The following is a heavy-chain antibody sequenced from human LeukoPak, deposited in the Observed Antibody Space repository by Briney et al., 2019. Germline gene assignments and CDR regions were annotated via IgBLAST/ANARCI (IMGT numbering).Heavy chain of an antibody. CDR2: ISYDGSNK. D-gene: IGHD5-18*01. J-gene: IGHJ4*02. CDR3: ARVVIYTAMVDY. CDR1: GFTFSSYA. V-gene: IGHV3-30*04. Sequence: PGGSLRLSCAASGFTFSSYAMHWVRQAPGKGLEWVAVISYDGSNKYYADSVKGRFTISRDNSKNTLYLQMNSLRAEDTAVYYCARVVIYTAMVDYWGQGTLVTVSS.